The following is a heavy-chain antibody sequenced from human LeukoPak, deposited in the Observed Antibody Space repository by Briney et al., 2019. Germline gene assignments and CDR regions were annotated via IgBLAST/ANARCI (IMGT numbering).Heavy chain of an antibody. D-gene: IGHD3-10*01. Sequence: GGSLRLSCAASGFTFSTFCMNWVRQAPDKGLEWVAFIQYDDSIEYYADSVTGRFTISRDNSKNTLYLQMNSLRGDDTAVYYCAKDQGVVGSYDYWGHGTLVTVSS. CDR2: IQYDDSIE. CDR3: AKDQGVVGSYDY. CDR1: GFTFSTFC. V-gene: IGHV3-30*02. J-gene: IGHJ4*01.